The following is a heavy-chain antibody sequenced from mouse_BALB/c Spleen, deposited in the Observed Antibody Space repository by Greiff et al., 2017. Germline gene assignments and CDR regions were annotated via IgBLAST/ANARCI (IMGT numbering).Heavy chain of an antibody. CDR2: IDPSDSYT. J-gene: IGHJ4*01. V-gene: IGHV1-69*02. CDR1: GYTFTSYW. Sequence: QVQLQQPGAELVKPGASVKLSCKASGYTFTSYWMHWVKQRPGQGLEWIGEIDPSDSYTNYNQKFKGKATLTVDKSSSTAYMQLSSLTSEDSAVYYCERYYYGNPYAMDYWGQGTAVTVSA. CDR3: ERYYYGNPYAMDY. D-gene: IGHD2-1*01.